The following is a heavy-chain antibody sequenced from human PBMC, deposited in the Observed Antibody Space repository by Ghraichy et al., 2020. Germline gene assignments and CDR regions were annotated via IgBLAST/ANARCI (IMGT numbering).Heavy chain of an antibody. Sequence: GGSLRLSCAASGFTFSSYSMNWVRQAPGKGLEWVSSISISSTHIYYADSVKGRFTISRDSAKNSLYLQMSSLRAEDTAVYYCARGAALNTDYYYYYMDVWGKGTTVTVSS. CDR2: ISISSTHI. J-gene: IGHJ6*03. V-gene: IGHV3-21*01. CDR1: GFTFSSYS. D-gene: IGHD6-25*01. CDR3: ARGAALNTDYYYYYMDV.